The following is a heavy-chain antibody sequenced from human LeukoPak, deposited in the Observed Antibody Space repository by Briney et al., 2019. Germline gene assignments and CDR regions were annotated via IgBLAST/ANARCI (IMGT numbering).Heavy chain of an antibody. D-gene: IGHD3-22*01. CDR1: GYTFTSYD. CDR3: ARNYDSSGTDASDI. V-gene: IGHV1-8*03. CDR2: MNPNSGNT. J-gene: IGHJ3*02. Sequence: ASVKVSCKASGYTFTSYDINWVRQATGQGLEWMGWMNPNSGNTGYAQKFQGRVTITRNTSISTAYMELSSLRSEDTAVYYCARNYDSSGTDASDIWGQGTIVPVSA.